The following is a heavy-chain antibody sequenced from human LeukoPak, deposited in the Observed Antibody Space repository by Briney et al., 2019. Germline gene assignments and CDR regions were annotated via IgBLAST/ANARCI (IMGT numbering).Heavy chain of an antibody. CDR2: IDIDGTGT. Sequence: GGSLRLSCAASGFTFTSYWMHWIRQAPGKGLVWVSRIDIDGTGTSYADSVKGRFTISRDNAKNTVSLQMNSLKAEDTAVYYCGTVFDHWGPGILVTVSS. CDR1: GFTFTSYW. J-gene: IGHJ4*02. CDR3: GTVFDH. V-gene: IGHV3-74*01.